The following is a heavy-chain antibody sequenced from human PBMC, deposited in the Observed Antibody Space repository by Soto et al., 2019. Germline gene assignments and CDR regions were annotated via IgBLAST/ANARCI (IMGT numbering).Heavy chain of an antibody. CDR2: ISGSGGST. J-gene: IGHJ4*02. CDR3: AKDKDVLRFLEWSPESTDY. CDR1: GFTFSSYA. Sequence: PGGSLRLSCAAPGFTFSSYAMTWVRQAPGNGLERVSAISGSGGSTYYADSVKGRFTISRDNSKNTLYLQMNSLRAEDTAVYYCAKDKDVLRFLEWSPESTDYWGQGTLVTVSS. D-gene: IGHD3-3*01. V-gene: IGHV3-23*01.